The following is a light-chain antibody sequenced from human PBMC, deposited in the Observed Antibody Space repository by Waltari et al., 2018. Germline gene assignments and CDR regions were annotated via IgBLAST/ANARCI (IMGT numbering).Light chain of an antibody. J-gene: IGKJ2*01. Sequence: DIVMTQSPASLAVSPGARATITCRSTQNVLFSSNNKNYLAWYQQKPGQPPKLLIYWASTRESGVPDRFSGSGSGTDFTLTISSLQAEDVAIYYCQQYYTTPYTFGQGTKLEIK. V-gene: IGKV4-1*01. CDR2: WAS. CDR3: QQYYTTPYT. CDR1: QNVLFSSNNKNY.